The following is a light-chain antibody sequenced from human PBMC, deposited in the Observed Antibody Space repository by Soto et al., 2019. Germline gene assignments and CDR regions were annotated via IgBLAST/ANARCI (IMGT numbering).Light chain of an antibody. J-gene: IGKJ1*01. CDR2: AAS. CDR1: QSITY. Sequence: DIQMTQSPSSLSESVGERVTITCRASQSITYLNWYQQKPGKAPKLLIYAASSLQSGVPSRFSGSGSGTDFTLTISSLQPEDFATYYCQQSYSTPPFGQGTKVDIK. V-gene: IGKV1-39*01. CDR3: QQSYSTPP.